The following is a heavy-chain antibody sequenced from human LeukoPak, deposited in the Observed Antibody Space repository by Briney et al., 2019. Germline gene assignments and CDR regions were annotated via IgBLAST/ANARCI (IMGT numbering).Heavy chain of an antibody. J-gene: IGHJ4*02. CDR2: IYSGGST. V-gene: IGHV3-53*01. CDR1: GFTVSSNY. CDR3: ARMAYGSGSYVPNYFDY. Sequence: GGSLRLSCAASGFTVSSNYMSWVRQPPGKGLEGVSVIYSGGSTYYADSVKGRFTISRDNSKNTLYLQMNSLRAEDTAVYYCARMAYGSGSYVPNYFDYWGQGTLVTVSS. D-gene: IGHD3-10*01.